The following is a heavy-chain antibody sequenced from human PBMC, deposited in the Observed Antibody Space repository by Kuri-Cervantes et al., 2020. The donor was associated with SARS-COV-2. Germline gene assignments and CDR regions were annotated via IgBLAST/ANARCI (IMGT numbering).Heavy chain of an antibody. CDR3: ARDHGSFRITAAGIDAFDI. V-gene: IGHV4-59*01. CDR1: GGSFSGYY. Sequence: GSLRLSCAVYGGSFSGYYWSWIRQPPGKGLEWIGYIYYSGSTNYNPSLKSRVTISVDTSKNQFSLKLSSVTAADTAVYYCARDHGSFRITAAGIDAFDIWGQGTMVTVSS. CDR2: IYYSGST. J-gene: IGHJ3*02. D-gene: IGHD6-13*01.